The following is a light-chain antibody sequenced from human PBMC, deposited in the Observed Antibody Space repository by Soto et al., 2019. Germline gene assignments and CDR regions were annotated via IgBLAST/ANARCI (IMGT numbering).Light chain of an antibody. CDR3: HQYYSTPRT. Sequence: DIQMTQSPSTLSGSVGGRVPITRRASQTISSWLAWYQQKPGKAPKLLIYKASTLKSGVPSRFSGSGSGTDFTLTISSLQAEDVAVYYCHQYYSTPRTFGRGTKVDIK. V-gene: IGKV1-5*03. J-gene: IGKJ1*01. CDR2: KAS. CDR1: QTISSW.